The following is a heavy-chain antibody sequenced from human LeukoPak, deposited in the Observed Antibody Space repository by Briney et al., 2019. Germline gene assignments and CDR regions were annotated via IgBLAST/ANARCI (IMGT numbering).Heavy chain of an antibody. CDR3: ARGRPYFDY. D-gene: IGHD2-21*01. CDR2: IYSGGNT. CDR1: GFTVSSNY. J-gene: IGHJ4*02. Sequence: GGSLRLSCAASGFTVSSNYMSWVRQAPGQGLEWVSVIYSGGNTYYADSVKGRFTISRDSSKNTPYLQMNSLRAEDTAVYYCARGRPYFDYWGQGTLVTVSS. V-gene: IGHV3-53*01.